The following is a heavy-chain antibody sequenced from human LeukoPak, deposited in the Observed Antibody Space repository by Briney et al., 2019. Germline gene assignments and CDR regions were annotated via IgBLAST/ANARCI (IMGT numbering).Heavy chain of an antibody. CDR2: ISSSSSYI. CDR3: AREGVAYSGYDLRSYAAY. D-gene: IGHD5-12*01. V-gene: IGHV3-21*01. J-gene: IGHJ4*03. Sequence: PGGSLSHLRAASGFTFSSYSMNWVRQAPGKGLEWVSSISSSSSYIYYADSVKGRFTISRDNAKNSLYLQMNSLRAEDTAVYYCAREGVAYSGYDLRSYAAYWGDGTLVTVSS. CDR1: GFTFSSYS.